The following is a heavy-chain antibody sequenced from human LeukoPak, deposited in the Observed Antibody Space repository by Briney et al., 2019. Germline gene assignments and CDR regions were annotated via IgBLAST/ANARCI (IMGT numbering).Heavy chain of an antibody. Sequence: GGSLRLSCAASGFTFDDYTMHWVRQAPGKGLEWVSLISWDGGSTYYADSVKGRFTISRDNSKNSLYLQMNSLRTEDTALYYCAKGDSSSPLYYYYGMDVWGQGTTVTVSS. D-gene: IGHD6-6*01. V-gene: IGHV3-43*01. CDR1: GFTFDDYT. J-gene: IGHJ6*02. CDR2: ISWDGGST. CDR3: AKGDSSSPLYYYYGMDV.